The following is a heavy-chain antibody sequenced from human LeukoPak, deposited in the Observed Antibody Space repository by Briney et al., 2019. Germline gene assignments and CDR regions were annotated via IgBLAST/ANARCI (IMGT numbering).Heavy chain of an antibody. J-gene: IGHJ4*02. D-gene: IGHD6-19*01. CDR2: ISSSSSYI. Sequence: PGGSLRLSCAASGFTFSSYSMNWVRQAPGKGLEWVSSISSSSSYIYYADSVKGRFTISRDNAKNSLYLQMNSLRAEDTAVYYCAKGSSGWSAYFDYWGQGTLVTVSS. CDR1: GFTFSSYS. CDR3: AKGSSGWSAYFDY. V-gene: IGHV3-21*04.